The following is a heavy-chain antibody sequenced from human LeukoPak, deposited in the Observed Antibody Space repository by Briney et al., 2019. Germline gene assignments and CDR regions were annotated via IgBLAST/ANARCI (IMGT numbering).Heavy chain of an antibody. CDR1: VYTFTGYY. D-gene: IGHD3-10*01. CDR2: INPNSGGT. Sequence: ASVKVSCKASVYTFTGYYMHWVRQAPGQRLEWMGWINPNSGGTNYAQKFQGRVTMTRDTSISTAYMELSRLRSDDTAVYYCARVDLTYYYGSGSSIPAAFDIWGQGTMVTVSS. CDR3: ARVDLTYYYGSGSSIPAAFDI. V-gene: IGHV1-2*02. J-gene: IGHJ3*02.